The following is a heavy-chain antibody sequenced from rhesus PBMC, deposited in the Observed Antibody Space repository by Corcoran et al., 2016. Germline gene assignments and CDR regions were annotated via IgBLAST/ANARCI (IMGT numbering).Heavy chain of an antibody. CDR2: IFGNSGNS. V-gene: IGHV4-80*01. J-gene: IGHJ4*01. CDR3: ARSGYGSGGVY. CDR1: GASISRFW. D-gene: IGHD4-4*01. Sequence: QVQLQESGPGLVKPSEPLSLTCAVPGASISRFWWIWIRQPPGKGLEWIGEIFGNSGNSYYNPSLKSRVIISKDASKNQFSLKLSSVTAADTAVYYCARSGYGSGGVYWGQGILVTVSS.